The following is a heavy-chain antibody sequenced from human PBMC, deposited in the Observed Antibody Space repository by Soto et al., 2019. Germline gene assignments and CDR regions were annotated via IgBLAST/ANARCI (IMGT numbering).Heavy chain of an antibody. CDR1: GYSFAGYW. V-gene: IGHV5-51*01. J-gene: IGHJ3*01. Sequence: GESLKISCKGSGYSFAGYWIGWVRQMPGKGLDWMGVIYPGDSDTRYSPSFYGQVTISADKSISTAYLQWSSLKASDTAMYFCARLPGVRGVFDGFNVWGQGTMVTVSS. CDR2: IYPGDSDT. CDR3: ARLPGVRGVFDGFNV. D-gene: IGHD3-10*01.